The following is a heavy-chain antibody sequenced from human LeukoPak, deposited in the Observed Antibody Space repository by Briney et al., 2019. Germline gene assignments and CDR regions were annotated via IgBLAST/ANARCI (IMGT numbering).Heavy chain of an antibody. D-gene: IGHD4-17*01. CDR3: ARYDATVTRGSDY. CDR1: GGTFRRYA. J-gene: IGHJ4*02. CDR2: IIPIFGTA. V-gene: IGHV1-69*13. Sequence: ASVKVSCKASGGTFRRYAVSWVRQAWARGLVEMVGIIPIFGTANYTQKFQGRVTITADESTSTVYMELSSLRSEDTAVYYCARYDATVTRGSDYWGQGTLVTVSS.